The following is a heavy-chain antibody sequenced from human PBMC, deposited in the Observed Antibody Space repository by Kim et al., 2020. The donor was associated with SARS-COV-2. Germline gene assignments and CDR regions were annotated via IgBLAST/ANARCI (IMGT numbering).Heavy chain of an antibody. Sequence: NPSLKSRVTISVDTSKNQFSLKLSSVTAADTAVYYCARDSGSRTYYGMDVWGQGTTVTVSS. D-gene: IGHD1-26*01. V-gene: IGHV4-59*01. J-gene: IGHJ6*02. CDR3: ARDSGSRTYYGMDV.